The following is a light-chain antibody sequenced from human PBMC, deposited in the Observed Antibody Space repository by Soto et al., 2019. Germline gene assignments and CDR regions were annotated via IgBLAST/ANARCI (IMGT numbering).Light chain of an antibody. Sequence: QSALTQPRSVSGSPGQAVTISCTGTNSDVGNYNFVSWYQHHPGKAPKLMIYDVTKRPSGGPDRFSGSKSGNTASLTISGLQPEDEADYYCCTYAGSFHQFGGGTKLTVL. CDR1: NSDVGNYNF. V-gene: IGLV2-11*01. CDR3: CTYAGSFHQ. CDR2: DVT. J-gene: IGLJ3*02.